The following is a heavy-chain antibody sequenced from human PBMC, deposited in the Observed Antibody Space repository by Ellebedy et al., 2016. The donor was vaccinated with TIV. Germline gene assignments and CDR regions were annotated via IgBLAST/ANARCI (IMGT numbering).Heavy chain of an antibody. CDR3: ARGGCSSCRFDI. Sequence: MPSETLSLTCTVSGGSISSAYWSWIRQSPGKGLENIGVIHYSGYRDGNPSLESRVTISLDTSKNQFSLRLSSVTEADTAIYYCARGGCSSCRFDIWGQGNLVTVSS. D-gene: IGHD2-2*01. CDR1: GGSISSAY. V-gene: IGHV4-59*01. J-gene: IGHJ5*02. CDR2: IHYSGYR.